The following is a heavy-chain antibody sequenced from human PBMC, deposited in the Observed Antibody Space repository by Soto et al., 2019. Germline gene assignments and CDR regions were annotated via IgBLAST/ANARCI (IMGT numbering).Heavy chain of an antibody. D-gene: IGHD4-17*01. J-gene: IGHJ4*02. V-gene: IGHV4-59*01. CDR3: ARDDYGIDY. CDR1: GGSISSYY. Sequence: SETLSLTCTVSGGSISSYYWSWIRQPPGKGLEWIGYIYYSGGTNYNPSLKSRVTISVGTSKNQFSLKLSSVTAADTAMYYCARDDYGIDYWGQGTLVTVSS. CDR2: IYYSGGT.